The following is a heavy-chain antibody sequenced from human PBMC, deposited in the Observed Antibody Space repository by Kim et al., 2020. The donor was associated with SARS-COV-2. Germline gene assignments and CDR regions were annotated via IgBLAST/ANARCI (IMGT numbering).Heavy chain of an antibody. D-gene: IGHD3-3*02. J-gene: IGHJ6*02. CDR3: ATLASPTDV. CDR2: ISSSGYYI. V-gene: IGHV3-21*01. CDR1: GFNFKTYT. Sequence: GGSLRLSCAASGFNFKTYTMNWVRQAPGKGLEWVSSISSSGYYIYYADSLKGRFTISRDNAKNSLYLHMNSLTAEDTAVYHCATLASPTDVWGQGTTVTV.